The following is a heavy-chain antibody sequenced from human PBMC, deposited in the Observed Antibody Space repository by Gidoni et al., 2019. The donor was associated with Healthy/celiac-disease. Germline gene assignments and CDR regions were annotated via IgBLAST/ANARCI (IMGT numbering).Heavy chain of an antibody. CDR1: GGSISSGSYY. CDR3: ARGVTFDP. V-gene: IGHV4-61*02. J-gene: IGHJ5*02. CDR2: IYTLGSR. Sequence: VQLQESGPGLVKPSQTLSLTCTVSGGSISSGSYYRSWTRQPAGKGLGWIGRIYTLGSRHDNPSLKSRVTMSVETSKNQFSLKASSVTAADTAVYYCARGVTFDPWGQGTLVTVSS.